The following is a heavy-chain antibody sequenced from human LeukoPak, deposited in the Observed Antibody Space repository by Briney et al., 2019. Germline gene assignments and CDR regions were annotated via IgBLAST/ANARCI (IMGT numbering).Heavy chain of an antibody. J-gene: IGHJ1*01. CDR3: ARAGYSMDTEYFQH. D-gene: IGHD5-18*01. CDR2: ISNSGTAI. CDR1: GFTFSSYE. V-gene: IGHV3-48*03. Sequence: PGGSLRLSCAASGFTFSSYEMNWVRQAPGKGLEWVSYISNSGTAIYYADSVKGRFTISRDNAKSSPYLQMNSLRAEDTAVYYCARAGYSMDTEYFQHWGQGTLVTVSS.